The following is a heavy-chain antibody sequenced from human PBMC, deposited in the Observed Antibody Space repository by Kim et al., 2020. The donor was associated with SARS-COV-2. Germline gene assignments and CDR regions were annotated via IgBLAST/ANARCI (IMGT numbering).Heavy chain of an antibody. J-gene: IGHJ4*03. CDR3: STDRTGYGAFFDY. V-gene: IGHV3-23*01. CDR2: IRLDDTGT. Sequence: GGSLRLSCAASGFTFSNYAMNWVRQAPGKGLEWVSGIRLDDTGTYYADSVKGRFIISRDNSKNTYLQQISRLVADTTVYYCSTDRTGYGAFFDYWGQGNL. CDR1: GFTFSNYA. D-gene: IGHD5-12*01.